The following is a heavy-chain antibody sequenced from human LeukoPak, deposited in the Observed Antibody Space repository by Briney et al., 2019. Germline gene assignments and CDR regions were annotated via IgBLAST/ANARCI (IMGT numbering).Heavy chain of an antibody. CDR1: GYTFTGYY. CDR3: ARDGARYCTNGVCNRSDY. Sequence: ASVKVSCKASGYTFTGYYMHWVRQAPGQGLEWMGWINPNSGGTNYAQKFQGRVTMTRDTSISTAYMELSRLRSDDTAVYYCARDGARYCTNGVCNRSDYWGQGTLVTVSS. CDR2: INPNSGGT. V-gene: IGHV1-2*02. D-gene: IGHD2-8*01. J-gene: IGHJ4*02.